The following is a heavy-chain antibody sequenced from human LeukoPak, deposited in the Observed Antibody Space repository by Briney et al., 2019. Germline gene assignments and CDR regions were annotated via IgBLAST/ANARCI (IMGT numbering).Heavy chain of an antibody. Sequence: LPGGSLRLSCAASGFTFSSYAMSWVRQAPGKGLEWVSAISGSGGSTYYADSVKGRITISRDNSKNTLYLQMNSLRAEDTAVYYCARLWDYYDSSGIDYWGQGTLVTVSS. CDR3: ARLWDYYDSSGIDY. J-gene: IGHJ4*02. CDR1: GFTFSSYA. V-gene: IGHV3-23*01. D-gene: IGHD3-22*01. CDR2: ISGSGGST.